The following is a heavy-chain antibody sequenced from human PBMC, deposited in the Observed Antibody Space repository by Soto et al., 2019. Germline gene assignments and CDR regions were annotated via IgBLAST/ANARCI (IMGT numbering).Heavy chain of an antibody. J-gene: IGHJ6*02. D-gene: IGHD5-18*01. CDR1: GDSISIYY. Sequence: QVQLQESGPGLVKTSETLSLTCTVSGDSISIYYWTWVRQPPGKGLEWIGYVSHTGSTNYKPSLKSRVTISVDSSKNQLSLRLTSVTAADTAVYYCARDRSGFSYGSQDYFGLDVWGPGTAVTVSS. CDR2: VSHTGST. V-gene: IGHV4-59*01. CDR3: ARDRSGFSYGSQDYFGLDV.